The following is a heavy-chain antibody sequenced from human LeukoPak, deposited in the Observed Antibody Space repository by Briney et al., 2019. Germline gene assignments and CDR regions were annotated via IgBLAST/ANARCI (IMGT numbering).Heavy chain of an antibody. CDR2: IIPIFGIA. Sequence: SVKVSCKASGGTFSSYAISWVRQAPGQGLEWMGRIIPIFGIANYAQKFQGRVTITADKSTSAAYMELSSLRSEDTAVYYCAKGREIAVAGFEDWFDPWGQGTLVTVSS. V-gene: IGHV1-69*04. CDR1: GGTFSSYA. J-gene: IGHJ5*02. D-gene: IGHD6-19*01. CDR3: AKGREIAVAGFEDWFDP.